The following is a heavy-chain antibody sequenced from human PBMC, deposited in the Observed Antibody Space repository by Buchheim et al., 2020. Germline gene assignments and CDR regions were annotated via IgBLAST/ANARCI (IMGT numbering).Heavy chain of an antibody. CDR1: GFTFSSYE. V-gene: IGHV3-48*03. D-gene: IGHD5-12*01. CDR2: ISRSGTTV. J-gene: IGHJ6*02. CDR3: GRGSGGDYSYPMDV. Sequence: QLVESGGDLAQPGGSLRLSCEASGFTFSSYEMHWVRQAPGEGLEWLSCISRSGTTVIYADSVKGRFTISRDNAKNSLFLHMNSLRAEDSAVYYCGRGSGGDYSYPMDVWGQGTT.